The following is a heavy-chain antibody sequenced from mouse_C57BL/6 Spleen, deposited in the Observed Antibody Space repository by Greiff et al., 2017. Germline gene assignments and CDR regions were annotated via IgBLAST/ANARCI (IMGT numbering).Heavy chain of an antibody. J-gene: IGHJ4*01. V-gene: IGHV5-9-1*02. Sequence: EVMLVESGEGLVKPGGSLKLSCAASGFTFSSYAMPWVRQTPEQRLAWVAYISSGGDYIYYADTVKGRFTISRDTARNTLYLQMSSLKSEDTAMYYCTRERGAMDYWGQGTSVTVSS. CDR3: TRERGAMDY. CDR1: GFTFSSYA. CDR2: ISSGGDYI.